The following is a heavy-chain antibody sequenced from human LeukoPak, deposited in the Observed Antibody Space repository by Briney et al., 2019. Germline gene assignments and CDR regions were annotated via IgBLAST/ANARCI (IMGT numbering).Heavy chain of an antibody. Sequence: GASVKVSCKASGYTFTSYAMNWVRQATGQGLEWMGWMSPNSGNTGYAQKFQGRITITRNTSISTAYMELSSLRSDDTAVYYCARGWHCSGGTCYSFDYWGQGTLVTVSS. D-gene: IGHD2-15*01. CDR2: MSPNSGNT. J-gene: IGHJ4*02. CDR3: ARGWHCSGGTCYSFDY. V-gene: IGHV1-8*03. CDR1: GYTFTSYA.